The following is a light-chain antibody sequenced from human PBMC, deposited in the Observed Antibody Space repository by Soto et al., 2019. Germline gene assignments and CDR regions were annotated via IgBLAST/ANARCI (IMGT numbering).Light chain of an antibody. V-gene: IGLV2-11*01. CDR2: AVT. CDR1: SRNVGAYNY. Sequence: QSALTQPRSLSGSPGQSVTISCTGTSRNVGAYNYVSWYQQHPGKAPKLMIYAVTNRPSGVPEHFSGSKSGNTSSLTISGLPAEDEEDYYCCSYAGSYTWVFGGGTKLTVL. CDR3: CSYAGSYTWV. J-gene: IGLJ3*02.